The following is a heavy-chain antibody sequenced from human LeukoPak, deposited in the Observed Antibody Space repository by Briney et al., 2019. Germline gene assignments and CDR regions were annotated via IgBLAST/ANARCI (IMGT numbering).Heavy chain of an antibody. CDR3: AKNEYYYDSSGYWI. Sequence: PGGSLRLSCAASGFTVSSNYMSWVRQAPGKGLEWVSIIYSGGSTYYADSVKGRFTISRDNSKNTLYLQMNSLRAEDTAVYYCAKNEYYYDSSGYWIWGQGTLVTVSS. CDR1: GFTVSSNY. CDR2: IYSGGST. J-gene: IGHJ4*02. D-gene: IGHD3-22*01. V-gene: IGHV3-53*01.